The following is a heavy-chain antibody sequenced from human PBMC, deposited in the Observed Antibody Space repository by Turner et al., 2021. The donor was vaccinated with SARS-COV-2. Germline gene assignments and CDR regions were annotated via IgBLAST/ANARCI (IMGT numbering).Heavy chain of an antibody. CDR1: GYIFINYY. D-gene: IGHD3-10*01. Sequence: QVQLVQSGAEVQKPGASVKVSCKPSGYIFINYYIHWVRQAPGQGLEWVGIINPSGGGTRYAQKCRGRVTMTRDTSTSTVSMELSSLRSEDTAVYYCARGELWSFSSYDNWGQGTLVTVSS. V-gene: IGHV1-46*03. CDR2: INPSGGGT. CDR3: ARGELWSFSSYDN. J-gene: IGHJ4*02.